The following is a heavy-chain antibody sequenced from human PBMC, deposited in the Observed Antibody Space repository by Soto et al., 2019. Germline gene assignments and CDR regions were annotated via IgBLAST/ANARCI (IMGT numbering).Heavy chain of an antibody. CDR3: TREKRYYNNLTSFYFDN. CDR2: IRNKANNYAT. J-gene: IGHJ4*02. V-gene: IGHV3-72*01. CDR1: GFTFSDYY. D-gene: IGHD3-10*01. Sequence: SGGSLRLSCAASGFTFSDYYMDWVRRAPGKGLEWVGRIRNKANNYATEYAASLKGRVTFSRDDSENSLYLQMNSLETEDTAVYWCTREKRYYNNLTSFYFDNWGQGTLVTVSS.